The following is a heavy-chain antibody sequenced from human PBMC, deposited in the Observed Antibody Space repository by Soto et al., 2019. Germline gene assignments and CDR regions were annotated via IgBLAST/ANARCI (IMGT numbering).Heavy chain of an antibody. Sequence: SETLSLTCTVSGGSVSSYYWSWIRQPPGKGLEWIGYIHYSGSTSNPSLKSRVTISVDASKNQVSLKLSSVTAADTAVYYCAREEVVRYFGVWGQGTLVTVSS. CDR2: IHYSGST. J-gene: IGHJ4*02. CDR3: AREEVVRYFGV. CDR1: GGSVSSYY. V-gene: IGHV4-59*02. D-gene: IGHD2-21*01.